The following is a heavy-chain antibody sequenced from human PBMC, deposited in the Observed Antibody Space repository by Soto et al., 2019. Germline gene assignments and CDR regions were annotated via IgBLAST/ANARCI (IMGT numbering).Heavy chain of an antibody. CDR2: IVPIRRTA. D-gene: IGHD6-13*01. Sequence: AVKLSLKASGGTIGSNRLNSAYHDPGQGLEWVGGIVPIRRTADYAQMFKGRVSITADESARTSYLELRSLRSQDIAVYYCVRDSGGKLSSSWGQGTPVPVSS. V-gene: IGHV1-69*13. CDR3: VRDSGGKLSSS. CDR1: GGTIGSNR. J-gene: IGHJ4*02.